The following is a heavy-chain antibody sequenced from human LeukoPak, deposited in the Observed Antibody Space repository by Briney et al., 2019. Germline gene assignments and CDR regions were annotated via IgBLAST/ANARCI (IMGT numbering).Heavy chain of an antibody. D-gene: IGHD3-10*01. CDR1: GYTFTGYY. Sequence: ASVKVSCKASGYTFTGYYMHWVRQAPGQGLEWMGWINPNSGGTNYAQKFQGRVTMTRNTSISTAYMELSSLRSEDTAVYYCARERKVRGVIILNNWFDPWGQGTLVTVSS. J-gene: IGHJ5*02. CDR3: ARERKVRGVIILNNWFDP. CDR2: INPNSGGT. V-gene: IGHV1-2*02.